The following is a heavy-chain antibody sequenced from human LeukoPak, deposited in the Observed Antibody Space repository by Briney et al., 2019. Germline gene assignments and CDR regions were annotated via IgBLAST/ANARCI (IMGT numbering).Heavy chain of an antibody. J-gene: IGHJ3*02. V-gene: IGHV3-30*04. D-gene: IGHD2-21*02. Sequence: GGSLRLSCAASGFTFSSYAMHWVRQAPGKGLEWVAVISYDGSNKYYADSVKGRFTISRDNSKNTLYLQMNSLRAGDTAVYYCAKESGYSYGPYCGGDCSLVDAFDIWGQGTMVTVSS. CDR1: GFTFSSYA. CDR3: AKESGYSYGPYCGGDCSLVDAFDI. CDR2: ISYDGSNK.